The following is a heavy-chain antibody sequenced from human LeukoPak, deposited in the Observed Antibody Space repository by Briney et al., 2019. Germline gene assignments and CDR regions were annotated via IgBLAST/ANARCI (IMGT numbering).Heavy chain of an antibody. CDR2: IDISSTTK. V-gene: IGHV3-48*01. D-gene: IGHD7-27*01. J-gene: IGHJ4*02. CDR1: GFTLSAYT. Sequence: PGGSLRLSCAASGFTLSAYTMNWVRQAPGKGLEWVSYIDISSTTKYYADSVKGRFTISRDNAKNSLYLQMNSLRAEDTAVYYCARDLLGSAFDYWGQGTLVTVSS. CDR3: ARDLLGSAFDY.